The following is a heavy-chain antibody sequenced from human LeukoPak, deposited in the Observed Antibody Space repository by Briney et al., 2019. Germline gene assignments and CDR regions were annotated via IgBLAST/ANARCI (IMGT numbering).Heavy chain of an antibody. CDR1: GYTFTNYD. Sequence: ASVKVPCKASGYTFTNYDINWVRQAPGQGLEWMGWINAGNGNTKYSQKFQGRVTITRDTSASTAYMELSSLRSEDTAVYYCARASFPTTPFDYWGQGTLVTVSS. CDR2: INAGNGNT. V-gene: IGHV1-3*01. J-gene: IGHJ4*02. CDR3: ARASFPTTPFDY. D-gene: IGHD4-11*01.